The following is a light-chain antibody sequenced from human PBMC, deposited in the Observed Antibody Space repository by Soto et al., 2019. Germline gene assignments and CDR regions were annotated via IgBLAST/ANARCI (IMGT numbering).Light chain of an antibody. CDR2: AAS. CDR3: QQSYTTPPLT. V-gene: IGKV1-39*01. Sequence: DIQMTQSSSSLSASVGDRVTITCRASQSISTYLNWYQQIPGKAPKLLIYAASTLQSGVPSRFSGSGSGTDFTLTISSLQPDGFATYYCQQSYTTPPLTFGGGTKVEIK. J-gene: IGKJ4*01. CDR1: QSISTY.